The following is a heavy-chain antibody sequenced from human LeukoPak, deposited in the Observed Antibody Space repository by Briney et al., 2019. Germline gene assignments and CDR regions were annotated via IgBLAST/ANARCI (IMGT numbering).Heavy chain of an antibody. J-gene: IGHJ4*02. CDR2: INHSGST. CDR1: GGSFSGYY. CDR3: ARGRGSSSKGLGGY. V-gene: IGHV4-34*01. D-gene: IGHD6-6*01. Sequence: SETLSLTCAVYGGSFSGYYWSWIRQPPGKGLEWIGEINHSGSTNYNPSLKSRVTISVDTSKNQFSLKLSSVTAAYTAVYYCARGRGSSSKGLGGYWGQGTLVTVSS.